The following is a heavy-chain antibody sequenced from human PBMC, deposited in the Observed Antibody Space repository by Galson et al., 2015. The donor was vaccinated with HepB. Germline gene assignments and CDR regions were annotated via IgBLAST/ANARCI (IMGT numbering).Heavy chain of an antibody. J-gene: IGHJ4*02. V-gene: IGHV3-30-3*01. CDR1: GFTFSSYA. CDR2: ISYDGSNK. D-gene: IGHD3-22*01. Sequence: SLRLSCAASGFTFSSYAMHWVRQAPGKGLEWVAVISYDGSNKYYADSVKGRFTISRDNSKNTLYLQMNSLRAEDTAVYYCAREGDNYYDSSGYVDYWGQGTLVTVSS. CDR3: AREGDNYYDSSGYVDY.